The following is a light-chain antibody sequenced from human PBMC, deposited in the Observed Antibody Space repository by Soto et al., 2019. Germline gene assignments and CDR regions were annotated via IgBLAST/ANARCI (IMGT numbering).Light chain of an antibody. CDR3: SSYGGSILI. J-gene: IGLJ2*01. CDR1: SSDVGGYKY. Sequence: QSVLTQPPSASGSPGQSVTISCTGTSSDVGGYKYVSWYQQHPGKTPKLMIYEVSKRPSGVPDRFSGSRSGNTASLTVSGLQAEDEADYYCSSYGGSILIFGGGTKLTVL. CDR2: EVS. V-gene: IGLV2-8*01.